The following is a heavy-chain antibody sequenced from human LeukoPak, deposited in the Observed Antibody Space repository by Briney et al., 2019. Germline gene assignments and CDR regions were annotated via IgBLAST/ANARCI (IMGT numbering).Heavy chain of an antibody. Sequence: SETLSLTCTVSGGSISSSSYYWGWIRQPPGKGLEWIGSIYYSGSTYYNPSLKSRVTISVDTSKNQFSLKLSSVTAADTAVYYCARHLLGWKGYYFDYWGQGTLVTVSS. D-gene: IGHD1-1*01. J-gene: IGHJ4*02. CDR1: GGSISSSSYY. CDR2: IYYSGST. V-gene: IGHV4-39*01. CDR3: ARHLLGWKGYYFDY.